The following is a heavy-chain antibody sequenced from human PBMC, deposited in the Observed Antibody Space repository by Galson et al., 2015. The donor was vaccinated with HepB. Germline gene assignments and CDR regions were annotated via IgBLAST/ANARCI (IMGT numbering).Heavy chain of an antibody. D-gene: IGHD3-9*01. J-gene: IGHJ6*02. V-gene: IGHV6-1*01. CDR1: GDSVSSNSAA. CDR3: ARDRDPSGYYKGAGDYYYGMDV. CDR2: TYYRSKWYN. Sequence: CAISGDSVSSNSAAWNWIRQSPSRGLEWLGRTYYRSKWYNDYAVSVKSRITINPDTSKNQFSLKLSSVTAADTAVYYCARDRDPSGYYKGAGDYYYGMDVWGQGTTVTVSS.